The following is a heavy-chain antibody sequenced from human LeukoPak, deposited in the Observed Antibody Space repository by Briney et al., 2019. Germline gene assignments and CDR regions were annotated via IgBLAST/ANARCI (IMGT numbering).Heavy chain of an antibody. J-gene: IGHJ6*02. D-gene: IGHD2-2*02. V-gene: IGHV3-23*01. CDR2: ISGSGGSI. CDR1: GFTFSSYA. CDR3: AKTPRYCSSTSCYIINGMDV. Sequence: GGSLRLSCAASGFTFSSYAMSWVRQAPGKGLEWVSTISGSGGSIYYADSVKGRFTISRDNPKNTLYLQMNSLRAEDTAVYYCAKTPRYCSSTSCYIINGMDVWGQGTTVTVSS.